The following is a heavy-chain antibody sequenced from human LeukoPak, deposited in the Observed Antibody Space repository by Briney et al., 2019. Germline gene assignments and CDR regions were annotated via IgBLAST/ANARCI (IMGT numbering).Heavy chain of an antibody. D-gene: IGHD3-10*01. CDR2: ISYDGSTE. J-gene: IGHJ6*02. V-gene: IGHV3-30*01. CDR1: GFTFSTYA. Sequence: PGGSLRLSCAASGFTFSTYAMHWVRQAPGKGLEGVAVISYDGSTEYYADSVKGRFTISRDNFKNTLYLQMDSLRAEDTAVYYCVHGSGSYPTGYYYGMDVWGQGTTVTVSS. CDR3: VHGSGSYPTGYYYGMDV.